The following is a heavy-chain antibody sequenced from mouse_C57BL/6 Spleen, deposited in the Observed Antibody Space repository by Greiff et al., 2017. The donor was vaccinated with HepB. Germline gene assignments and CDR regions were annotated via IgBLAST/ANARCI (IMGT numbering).Heavy chain of an antibody. Sequence: EVQVVESGGGLVKPGGSLKLSCAASGFTFSDYGMHWVRQAPEKGLEWVAFISSGSSTIYYADTVKGRFTISRDNAKNTLFLQMTSLRSEDTAMYYCARRDTTVVAPFDYWGQGTTLTVSS. CDR3: ARRDTTVVAPFDY. V-gene: IGHV5-17*01. D-gene: IGHD1-1*01. CDR1: GFTFSDYG. CDR2: ISSGSSTI. J-gene: IGHJ2*01.